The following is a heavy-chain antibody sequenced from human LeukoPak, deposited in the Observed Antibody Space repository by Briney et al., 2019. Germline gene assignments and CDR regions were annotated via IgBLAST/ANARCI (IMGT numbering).Heavy chain of an antibody. J-gene: IGHJ5*02. D-gene: IGHD3-22*01. V-gene: IGHV4-30-4*08. CDR2: IYYSGST. CDR3: ARVLKYYDNLFDP. Sequence: SETLSLTCTVSGGSISSYYWSWIRQPPGKGLEWIGYIYYSGSTYYNPSLKSRVTISVDTSKNQFSLKLSSVTAADTAVYYCARVLKYYDNLFDPWGEGTLVTVSS. CDR1: GGSISSYY.